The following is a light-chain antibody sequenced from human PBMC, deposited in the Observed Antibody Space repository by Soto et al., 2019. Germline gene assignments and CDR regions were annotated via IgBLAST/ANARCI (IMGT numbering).Light chain of an antibody. CDR3: MQALETPPFT. J-gene: IGKJ5*01. CDR1: QCLLPSNGYNY. V-gene: IGKV2-28*01. CDR2: LGA. Sequence: DIVMTHSPLSLPVTPGEPASISCRSCQCLLPSNGYNYLAGCLQKPGQSPQLLIYLGANRASGVPDRFSGSGSGTDFTLEISSVEAEDVGFYYCMQALETPPFTFGQGTRLEI.